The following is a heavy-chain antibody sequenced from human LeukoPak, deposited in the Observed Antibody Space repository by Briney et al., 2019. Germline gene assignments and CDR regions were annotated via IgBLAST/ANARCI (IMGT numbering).Heavy chain of an antibody. J-gene: IGHJ4*02. Sequence: PSETLSLTCTASDGSLSRAGYYWSWIRHPPGKGLEWIGKIYYNGSIYYNPSLQSRATISVDRSKNQFSLKLTSVTAADTAVYYCARGGEYSSSPLDSWGQRSLVTVSS. CDR3: ARGGEYSSSPLDS. D-gene: IGHD6-6*01. V-gene: IGHV4-31*03. CDR2: IYYNGSI. CDR1: DGSLSRAGYY.